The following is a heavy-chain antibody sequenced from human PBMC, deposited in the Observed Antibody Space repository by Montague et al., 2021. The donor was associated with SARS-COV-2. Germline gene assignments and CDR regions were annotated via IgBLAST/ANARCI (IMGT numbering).Heavy chain of an antibody. CDR2: IYSGRIP. D-gene: IGHD3-16*02. J-gene: IGHJ3*02. Sequence: SLRLSCAASGFTFDIYAMPWVRQAPGKGLEWLSTIYSGRIPSYSXAVEGRFTIARDDSKKKVYLELNGLGAEDTAIYYCARDFVRGERVLDIWGQGTVVTVSS. V-gene: IGHV3-23*03. CDR3: ARDFVRGERVLDI. CDR1: GFTFDIYA.